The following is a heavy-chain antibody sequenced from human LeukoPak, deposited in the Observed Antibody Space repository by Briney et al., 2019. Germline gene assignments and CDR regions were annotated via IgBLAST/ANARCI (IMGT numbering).Heavy chain of an antibody. Sequence: PVASVKVSCKASGYTFSSHGISWVRQAPGQGLEWMGWISAYNGNTNYATKLQDRVTMTTDTSTSTAYMELRSLRSDDTAVYYCARDATYGDYLAPFDYWGQGTLVTVSS. V-gene: IGHV1-18*01. CDR2: ISAYNGNT. CDR3: ARDATYGDYLAPFDY. J-gene: IGHJ4*02. CDR1: GYTFSSHG. D-gene: IGHD4-17*01.